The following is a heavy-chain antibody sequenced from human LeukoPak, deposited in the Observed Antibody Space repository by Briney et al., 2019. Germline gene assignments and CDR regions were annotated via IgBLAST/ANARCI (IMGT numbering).Heavy chain of an antibody. J-gene: IGHJ5*02. CDR3: AREVSGSYGEGWFDP. CDR1: GGSISSYY. CDR2: IYYSGST. D-gene: IGHD1-26*01. V-gene: IGHV4-59*01. Sequence: PSETLSLTCTVSGGSISSYYWSWIRQPPGKGLEWIGYIYYSGSTNYNPSLKSRVTISVDTSKNQFSLKLSSVTAADTAVYYCAREVSGSYGEGWFDPWGQGTLVTVSS.